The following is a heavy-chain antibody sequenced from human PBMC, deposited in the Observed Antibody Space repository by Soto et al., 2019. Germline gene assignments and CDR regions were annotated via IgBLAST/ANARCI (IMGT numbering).Heavy chain of an antibody. J-gene: IGHJ4*02. CDR2: ISGSGGST. V-gene: IGHV3-23*01. D-gene: IGHD3-22*01. Sequence: PGGSLRLSCAASGFTFSSYAMSWVRQAPGKGLEWVSAISGSGGSTYYADSVKGRFTISRDNSKNTLYLQMNSLRAEDTAVYYCAKSPGYYDSSGYRFLSPFDYWGQGTLVTVSS. CDR3: AKSPGYYDSSGYRFLSPFDY. CDR1: GFTFSSYA.